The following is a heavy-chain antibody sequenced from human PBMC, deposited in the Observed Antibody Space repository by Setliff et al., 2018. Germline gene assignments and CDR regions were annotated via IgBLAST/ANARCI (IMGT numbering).Heavy chain of an antibody. CDR3: ARDRFYNSWSGTSITAPHDAFDI. Sequence: ASVKVSCKASGYTFAGYYIHWVRQAPGQGLEWMGIINPSGGLTKYAQKFQGRVTMTSDTSTNTVYLEVSSLRSEDTAVYFCARDRFYNSWSGTSITAPHDAFDIWGQGTMVTV. D-gene: IGHD3-3*01. CDR1: GYTFAGYY. V-gene: IGHV1-46*03. CDR2: INPSGGLT. J-gene: IGHJ3*02.